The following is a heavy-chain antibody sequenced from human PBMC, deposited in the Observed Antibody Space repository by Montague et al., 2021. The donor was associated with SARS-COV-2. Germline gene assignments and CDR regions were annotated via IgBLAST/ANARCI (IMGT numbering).Heavy chain of an antibody. D-gene: IGHD3-10*01. CDR1: GTSFSGYC. V-gene: IGHV4-34*01. J-gene: IGHJ6*03. CDR3: ARLRDGVVPSPILGVGPYYSYHYMDV. Sequence: SETLSLTCAVHGTSFSGYCWYWICQPPGKGLERIGEINHGGSTKYSPSLTSRLTISVDTSKNQFYLKLTSGAAAATAVYYCARLRDGVVPSPILGVGPYYSYHYMDVWGRGTTVTVSS. CDR2: INHGGST.